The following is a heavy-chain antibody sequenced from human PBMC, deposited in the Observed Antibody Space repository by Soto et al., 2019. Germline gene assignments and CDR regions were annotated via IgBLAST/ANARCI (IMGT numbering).Heavy chain of an antibody. Sequence: GGSLRLSCAASGFTFSSYGMHWVRQAPGKGLEWVAVIWYDGSNKYYADSVKGRFTISRDNSKNTLYLQMNSLRAEDTAVYYCARDKVVAATLHYYGMDVWGQGTTVTVSS. CDR3: ARDKVVAATLHYYGMDV. J-gene: IGHJ6*02. CDR2: IWYDGSNK. D-gene: IGHD2-15*01. CDR1: GFTFSSYG. V-gene: IGHV3-33*01.